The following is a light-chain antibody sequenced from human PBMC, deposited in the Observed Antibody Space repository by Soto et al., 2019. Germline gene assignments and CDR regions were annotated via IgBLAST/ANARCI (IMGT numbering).Light chain of an antibody. J-gene: IGKJ4*01. V-gene: IGKV1-39*01. CDR3: QQSFSIPLT. CDR2: AAS. Sequence: DIQMTQSPSSRSASVGDSVTITCRASQSITTLLNWYQKKPGKAPNLLIYAASSLRSGVPSRFSGAGSGTDFSLTISALQPEDFASYYCQQSFSIPLTFGGGTKVEIK. CDR1: QSITTL.